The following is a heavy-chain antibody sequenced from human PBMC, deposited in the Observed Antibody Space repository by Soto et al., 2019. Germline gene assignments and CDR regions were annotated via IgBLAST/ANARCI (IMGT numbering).Heavy chain of an antibody. J-gene: IGHJ4*02. CDR1: GDSVSGNSAA. CDR3: AREFLYYVSSDSYHDY. V-gene: IGHV6-1*01. D-gene: IGHD3-16*01. CDR2: TYYRSRRYN. Sequence: SQTLSLTCAISGDSVSGNSAAWNWIRTSPSRGLEWLGRTYYRSRRYNDYAVSVKRRITVTPDTSKNQFSLHLNSVTPEDTAVYYCAREFLYYVSSDSYHDYWGQGALVTVSS.